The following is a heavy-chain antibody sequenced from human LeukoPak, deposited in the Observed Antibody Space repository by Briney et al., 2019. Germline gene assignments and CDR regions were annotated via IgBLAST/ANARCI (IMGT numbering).Heavy chain of an antibody. Sequence: WINPNSGGTNYAQKFQGRVTMTRDTSISTAYMELSRLRSDDTAVYYCASIAAADRSADYWGQGTLVTVSS. CDR3: ASIAAADRSADY. CDR2: INPNSGGT. D-gene: IGHD6-13*01. J-gene: IGHJ4*02. V-gene: IGHV1-2*02.